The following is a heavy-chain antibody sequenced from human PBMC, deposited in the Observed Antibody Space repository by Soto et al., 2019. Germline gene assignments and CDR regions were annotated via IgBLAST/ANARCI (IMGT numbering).Heavy chain of an antibody. CDR2: MSAYSGNI. J-gene: IGHJ5*02. V-gene: IGHV1-18*01. CDR1: AYTFTNYG. CDR3: ARSGRSWNLREFDP. D-gene: IGHD6-13*01. Sequence: QVPLGQSGGEVKKPGASVKVSCKGSAYTFTNYGISWVRQAPGQGLEWVGWMSAYSGNIIYAQKFRGRVTMTTDTATSSGYVEVRRLRSAGPAVYYCARSGRSWNLREFDPRGQGTLVTV.